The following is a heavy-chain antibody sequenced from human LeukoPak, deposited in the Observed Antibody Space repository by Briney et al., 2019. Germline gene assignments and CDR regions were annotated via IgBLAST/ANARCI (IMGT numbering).Heavy chain of an antibody. Sequence: PGGSLRLSCAASGFAFSNYAMSWVRQAPGKGLEWVSGISGSGGSTDYADSVKGRFTISRDNSKNTLYLQMNSLRAEDTAIYYCAKEEWLRRDFYGMDVWGQGTTVSVSS. CDR3: AKEEWLRRDFYGMDV. CDR1: GFAFSNYA. D-gene: IGHD5-12*01. CDR2: ISGSGGST. J-gene: IGHJ6*02. V-gene: IGHV3-23*01.